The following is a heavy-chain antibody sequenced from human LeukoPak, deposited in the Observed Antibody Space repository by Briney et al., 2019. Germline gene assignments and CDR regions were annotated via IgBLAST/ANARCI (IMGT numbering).Heavy chain of an antibody. D-gene: IGHD6-19*01. V-gene: IGHV1-18*01. J-gene: IGHJ6*02. CDR2: ISAYNGNT. CDR3: AREVSSGWNYGMDV. CDR1: GYTFTSYG. Sequence: ASVKVSCKASGYTFTSYGISWVRQAPGQGLEWMGWISAYNGNTNYAQKLQGRVTMTTDTSTSTAYMELRSLRSEDTAVYYCAREVSSGWNYGMDVWGQGTTVTVSS.